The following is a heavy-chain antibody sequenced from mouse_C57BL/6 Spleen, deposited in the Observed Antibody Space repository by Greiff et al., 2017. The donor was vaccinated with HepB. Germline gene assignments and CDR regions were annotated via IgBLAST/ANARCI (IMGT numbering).Heavy chain of an antibody. CDR3: ARETTVIADYYAMDY. J-gene: IGHJ4*01. Sequence: QVQLQQPGAELVKPGASVKMSCKASGYTFTSYWITWVKQRPGQGLEWIGDIYPGSGSTNYNEKFKSKATLTVDTSSSTAYMQLSSLTSEDSAVYYCARETTVIADYYAMDYWSQGTSVTVSS. CDR2: IYPGSGST. D-gene: IGHD1-1*01. CDR1: GYTFTSYW. V-gene: IGHV1-55*01.